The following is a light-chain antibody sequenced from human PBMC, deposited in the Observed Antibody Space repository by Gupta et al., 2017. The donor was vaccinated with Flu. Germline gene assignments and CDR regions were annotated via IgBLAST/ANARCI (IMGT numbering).Light chain of an antibody. Sequence: VTISCTGSSSNIGAGDDVNWYQQLPVTSPKLLMYGKRNRLSGVPDRFSGTKYGTSAPLANTGLQAEDAADYYCQSEDNSRSGWVFGGGTKPTVL. CDR3: QSEDNSRSGWV. CDR1: SSNIGAGDD. J-gene: IGLJ3*02. CDR2: GKR. V-gene: IGLV1-40*01.